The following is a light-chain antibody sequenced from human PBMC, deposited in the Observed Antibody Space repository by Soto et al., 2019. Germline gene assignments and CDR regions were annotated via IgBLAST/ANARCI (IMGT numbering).Light chain of an antibody. CDR1: QSISSY. J-gene: IGKJ2*01. CDR3: QQSYSTPPYT. CDR2: AAS. Sequence: DIQMTQSPSSLSASVGDRVTITCRASQSISSYLNWYQQKPGKAPKLLIYAASSLQIGVPSRFSGSGSGTDLTLTISSLQPEDFATYYCQQSYSTPPYTFGQGTKLEIK. V-gene: IGKV1-39*01.